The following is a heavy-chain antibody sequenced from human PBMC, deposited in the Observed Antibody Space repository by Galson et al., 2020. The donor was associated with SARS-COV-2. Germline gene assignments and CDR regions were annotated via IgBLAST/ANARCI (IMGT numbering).Heavy chain of an antibody. D-gene: IGHD6-13*01. CDR1: GYTFTGYY. Sequence: ASVKVSCKASGYTFTGYYMHWVRQAPGQGLEWMGWINPNSGGTNYAQKFQGRVTMPRDTSISTAYMELSRLRSDDTAVYYCARAGYSSSWAYYFYYGMDVWGQGTTVTVSS. V-gene: IGHV1-2*02. CDR2: INPNSGGT. J-gene: IGHJ6*02. CDR3: ARAGYSSSWAYYFYYGMDV.